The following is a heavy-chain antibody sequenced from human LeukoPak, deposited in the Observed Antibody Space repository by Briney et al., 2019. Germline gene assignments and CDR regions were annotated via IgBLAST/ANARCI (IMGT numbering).Heavy chain of an antibody. V-gene: IGHV3-21*01. D-gene: IGHD1-26*01. CDR1: GFTFSSYS. Sequence: GGSLRLSCAASGFTFSSYSMNWVRQAPGKGLEWVSSISSSSSYIYYTDSVKGRFTISRDNAKNSLYLQMNSLRAEDTAVYYCARDPFTTKWELTVWYYFDYWGQGTQVTVSS. CDR3: ARDPFTTKWELTVWYYFDY. CDR2: ISSSSSYI. J-gene: IGHJ4*02.